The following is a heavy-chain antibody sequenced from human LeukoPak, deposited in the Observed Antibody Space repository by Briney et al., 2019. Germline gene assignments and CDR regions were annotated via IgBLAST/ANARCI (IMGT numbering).Heavy chain of an antibody. D-gene: IGHD2-2*01. V-gene: IGHV3-53*01. CDR3: AMRGDTLVIPATYMFDY. J-gene: IGHJ4*02. Sequence: PGGSLRLSCAASGFTVSSNYMSWVRQAPGKGLEWVSVIYSGGSTYYADSVKGRFTISRDNAKNSLYLQMNSLRAEDTAAYYCAMRGDTLVIPATYMFDYWGQGTLVTVSS. CDR2: IYSGGST. CDR1: GFTVSSNY.